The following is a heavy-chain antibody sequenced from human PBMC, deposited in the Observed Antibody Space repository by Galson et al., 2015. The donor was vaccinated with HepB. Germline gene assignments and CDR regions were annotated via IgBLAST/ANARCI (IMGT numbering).Heavy chain of an antibody. D-gene: IGHD3-9*01. CDR2: ISSSSSYT. Sequence: SLRLSCAASGFTFSDYYMSWIRQAPGKGLEWVSYISSSSSYTNYADSVKGRFTISRDNAKNSLYLQMNSLRAEDTAVYYCARGEAYDILTGYPYWYYYGMDVWGQGTTVTVSS. V-gene: IGHV3-11*06. CDR1: GFTFSDYY. CDR3: ARGEAYDILTGYPYWYYYGMDV. J-gene: IGHJ6*02.